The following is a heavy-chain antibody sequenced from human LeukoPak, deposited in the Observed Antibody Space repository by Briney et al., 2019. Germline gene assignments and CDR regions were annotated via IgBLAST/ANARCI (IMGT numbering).Heavy chain of an antibody. V-gene: IGHV3-74*01. CDR1: GLTFSSHW. Sequence: GGSLRLSCAASGLTFSSHWMHWVRQAPGKGLVWVSHIESDGGRTTYADSVKGRFIISRDNAKNTLYLQMNSLRAEDTAVYYCARGGPAGVATNDYWGQGTLVTVSS. CDR2: IESDGGRT. D-gene: IGHD5-24*01. J-gene: IGHJ4*02. CDR3: ARGGPAGVATNDY.